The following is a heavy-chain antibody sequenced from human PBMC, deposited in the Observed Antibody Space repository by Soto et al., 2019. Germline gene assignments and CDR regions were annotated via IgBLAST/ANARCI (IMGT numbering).Heavy chain of an antibody. CDR2: IIPIFGTA. J-gene: IGHJ4*02. D-gene: IGHD3-22*01. CDR1: GGTFSRHA. V-gene: IGHV1-69*13. CDR3: ARGWGYDSNDYYYAY. Sequence: SVKVSCKASGGTFSRHAISWVRQAPGQGLEWMGGIIPIFGTANHAQKFQGRVTIIADESTSTVYMELSSLRSEDTAMYYCARGWGYDSNDYYYAYWGQGTLVTVSS.